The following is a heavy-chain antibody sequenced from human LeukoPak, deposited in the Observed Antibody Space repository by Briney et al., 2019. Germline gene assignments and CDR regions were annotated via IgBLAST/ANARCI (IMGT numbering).Heavy chain of an antibody. D-gene: IGHD3-10*01. V-gene: IGHV1-58*01. CDR2: IVVGSGNT. CDR3: AADYIIGEYWYFDL. J-gene: IGHJ2*01. Sequence: SVKVSCKASGFTFTSSAVQWVRQARGQRLEWIGWIVVGSGNTNYAQKFQERVTITRDMSTSTAYMELSSLRSEDTAVYYCAADYIIGEYWYFDLWGRGTLVTVSS. CDR1: GFTFTSSA.